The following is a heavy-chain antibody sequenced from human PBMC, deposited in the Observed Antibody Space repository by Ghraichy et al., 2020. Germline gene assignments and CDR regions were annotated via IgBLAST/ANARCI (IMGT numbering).Heavy chain of an antibody. D-gene: IGHD3-10*01. Sequence: GGSLRLSCAASGFTFSSYGMHWVRQAPGKGLEWVAVIWYDGSNKYYADSVKGRFTISRDNSKNTLYLQMNSLRAEDTAVYYCARDRVVRGVDYWGQGTLVTVSS. CDR3: ARDRVVRGVDY. CDR2: IWYDGSNK. V-gene: IGHV3-33*01. J-gene: IGHJ4*02. CDR1: GFTFSSYG.